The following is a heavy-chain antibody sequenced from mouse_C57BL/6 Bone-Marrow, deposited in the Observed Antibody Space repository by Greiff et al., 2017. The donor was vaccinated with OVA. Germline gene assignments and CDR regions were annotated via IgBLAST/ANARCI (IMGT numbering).Heavy chain of an antibody. V-gene: IGHV1-39*01. CDR1: GYSFPDYN. CDR2: INPNYGTT. Sequence: EVKLVESGPELVKPGASVKISCKASGYSFPDYNMNWVKQSNGKSLEWIGVINPNYGTTSYNQKFKGTATLTVDQSSRTAYMQLNSLTSEDSAVYYCARWDYDGFPYYYAMDYRGQGTSVTVSS. D-gene: IGHD2-4*01. CDR3: ARWDYDGFPYYYAMDY. J-gene: IGHJ4*01.